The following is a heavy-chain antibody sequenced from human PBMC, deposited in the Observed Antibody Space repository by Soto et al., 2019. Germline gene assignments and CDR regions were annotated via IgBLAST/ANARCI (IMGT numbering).Heavy chain of an antibody. CDR1: GFTFSSYA. V-gene: IGHV3-23*01. J-gene: IGHJ3*02. D-gene: IGHD2-15*01. Sequence: EVQLLESGGGLVQPGGSLRLSCAASGFTFSSYALTWVRQAPGKGLEWVSTISSSDGRTYYPDSVKGRFTISRDNTTCMVYLQMNSLRAEDTAVYFCAKDKGWRSAFDIWGQGTMVTVSS. CDR3: AKDKGWRSAFDI. CDR2: ISSSDGRT.